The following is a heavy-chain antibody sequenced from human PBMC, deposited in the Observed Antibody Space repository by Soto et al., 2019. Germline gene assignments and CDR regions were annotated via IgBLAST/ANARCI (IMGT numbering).Heavy chain of an antibody. CDR1: GFTFSTYA. D-gene: IGHD3-3*01. CDR2: IWYDGSNK. V-gene: IGHV3-33*08. J-gene: IGHJ6*02. CDR3: ARDPYYDFWSGYHYYYYYYGMGV. Sequence: GGSLRLSCAASGFTFSTYAMNWVRQAPGKGLEWVAVIWYDGSNKYYADSVKGRFTISRDNSKNTLYLQMNSLRAEDTAVYYCARDPYYDFWSGYHYYYYYYGMGVWGQGTTVTGSS.